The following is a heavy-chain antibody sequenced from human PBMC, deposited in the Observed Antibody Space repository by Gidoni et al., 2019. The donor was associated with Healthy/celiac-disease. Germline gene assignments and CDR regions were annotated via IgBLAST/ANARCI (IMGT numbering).Heavy chain of an antibody. CDR2: IWYDGSNK. D-gene: IGHD2-21*02. J-gene: IGHJ6*02. V-gene: IGHV3-33*01. Sequence: QVQLVESGGGVVQPGFTFSSYGMHWVRQAPGKGLEWVAVIWYDGSNKYYADSVKGRFTISRDNSKNTLYLQMNSLRAEDTAVYYCARGDLLASYYYYGMDVWGQGTTVTVSS. CDR1: FTFSSYG. CDR3: ARGDLLASYYYYGMDV.